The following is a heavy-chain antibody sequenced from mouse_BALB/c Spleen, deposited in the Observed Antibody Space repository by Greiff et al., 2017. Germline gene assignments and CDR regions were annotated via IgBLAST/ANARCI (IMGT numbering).Heavy chain of an antibody. Sequence: EVQRVESGGGLVQPGGSLRLSCATSGFTFTDYYMSWVRQPPGKALEWLGFIRNKANGYTTEYSASVKGRFTITRDNSQSILYLQMNTLRAEDSATYYCARAVLRLGFDYWGQGTTLTVSS. CDR2: IRNKANGYTT. CDR3: ARAVLRLGFDY. V-gene: IGHV7-3*02. CDR1: GFTFTDYY. J-gene: IGHJ2*01. D-gene: IGHD1-2*01.